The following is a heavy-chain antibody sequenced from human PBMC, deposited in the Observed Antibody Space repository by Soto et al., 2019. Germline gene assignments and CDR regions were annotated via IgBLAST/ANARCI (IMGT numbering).Heavy chain of an antibody. J-gene: IGHJ4*02. CDR2: ISGSGGST. V-gene: IGHV3-23*01. CDR1: GFTFSSYA. CDR3: AKDMLSVTIFGVVNSYFDY. Sequence: GGSLRLSCAASGFTFSSYAMSWVRQAPGKGLEWVSAISGSGGSTYYADSVKGRFTISRDNSKNTLYLQMNSLRAEDTAVYYCAKDMLSVTIFGVVNSYFDYWGQGTLVTVSS. D-gene: IGHD3-3*01.